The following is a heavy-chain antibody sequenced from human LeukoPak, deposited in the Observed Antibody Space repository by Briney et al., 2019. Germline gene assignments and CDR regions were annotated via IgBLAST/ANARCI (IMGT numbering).Heavy chain of an antibody. CDR2: FDPEDGET. CDR1: GYTLTELS. D-gene: IGHD3-16*01. V-gene: IGHV1-24*01. Sequence: ASVKVSCKVSGYTLTELSMHWVRQAPGKGLEWMGGFDPEDGETIYAQKFQGRVTMTEDTSTDTAYMELSSLRSEDTAVYYCATGKGYVYVGGIFQSFDYWGQEPRVPVPS. J-gene: IGHJ4*02. CDR3: ATGKGYVYVGGIFQSFDY.